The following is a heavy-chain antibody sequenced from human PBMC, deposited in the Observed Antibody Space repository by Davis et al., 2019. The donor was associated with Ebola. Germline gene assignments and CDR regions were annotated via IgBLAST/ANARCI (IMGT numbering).Heavy chain of an antibody. CDR3: ATTPQYSSGQNKPFDY. D-gene: IGHD6-19*01. J-gene: IGHJ4*02. Sequence: GGSLRLSCAASGFTFSSYGMHWVRQAPGKGLEWVGFIRDDGSNKYYADSVKGRFTISRDNSKNTLYLQMNSLRAEDTAVYYCATTPQYSSGQNKPFDYWGQGTLVTVSS. CDR2: IRDDGSNK. V-gene: IGHV3-30*02. CDR1: GFTFSSYG.